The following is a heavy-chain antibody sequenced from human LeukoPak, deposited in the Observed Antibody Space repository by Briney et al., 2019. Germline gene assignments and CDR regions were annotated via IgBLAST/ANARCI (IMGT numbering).Heavy chain of an antibody. CDR2: ISGSGGST. D-gene: IGHD1-26*01. J-gene: IGHJ6*04. V-gene: IGHV3-23*01. CDR3: AKYIVGATWWYYYYYGMDV. CDR1: GFTFSSYA. Sequence: PGGSLRLSCAASGFTFSSYAMSWVRQAPGKGLEWVSAISGSGGSTYYADSVKGRFTISRDNSKNTLYLQMNSLRAEDTAVYYCAKYIVGATWWYYYYYGMDVWGKGTTVTVSS.